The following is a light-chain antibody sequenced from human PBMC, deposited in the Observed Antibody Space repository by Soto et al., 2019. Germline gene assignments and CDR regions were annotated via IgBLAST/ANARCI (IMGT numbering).Light chain of an antibody. V-gene: IGKV1-5*03. CDR2: KAS. CDR1: QSISIW. CDR3: HRSVRLWT. Sequence: VAVSFRASQSISIWLAWYQQKPGKAPKLLIYKASSLESGVPSRFSGSGSVTGFTLTISWLCADGIPAYPRHRSVRLWTYVLGTKVDIK. J-gene: IGKJ1*01.